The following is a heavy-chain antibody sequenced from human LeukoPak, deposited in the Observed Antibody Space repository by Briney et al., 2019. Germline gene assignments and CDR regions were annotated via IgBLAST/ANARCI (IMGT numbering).Heavy chain of an antibody. CDR1: GFTFNTYS. J-gene: IGHJ4*02. CDR3: AKDEDYGDYVLSY. CDR2: ISYDGSNK. D-gene: IGHD4-17*01. V-gene: IGHV3-30*18. Sequence: GGSLRLSCAASGFTFNTYSMDWVRQAPGKGLEWVAVISYDGSNKYSADSVKGRFTISRDNSKNTLYLQMNSLRAEDTAVYYCAKDEDYGDYVLSYWGQGTLVTVSS.